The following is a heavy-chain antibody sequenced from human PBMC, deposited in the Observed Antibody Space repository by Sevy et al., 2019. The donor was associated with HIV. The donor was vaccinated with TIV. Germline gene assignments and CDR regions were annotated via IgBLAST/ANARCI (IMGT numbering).Heavy chain of an antibody. V-gene: IGHV1-24*01. Sequence: ASVKVSCQVSVYSLTELNMYWVRQSPGKGLEWMGGFDPENGGTIYEQIFQGRVTMTEDKSADTAYMELISLKSEDPAVYFCATARTERNWYGEACYQYTAIDVWGQGTTVTVSS. CDR3: ATARTERNWYGEACYQYTAIDV. J-gene: IGHJ6*02. D-gene: IGHD3-10*01. CDR2: FDPENGGT. CDR1: VYSLTELN.